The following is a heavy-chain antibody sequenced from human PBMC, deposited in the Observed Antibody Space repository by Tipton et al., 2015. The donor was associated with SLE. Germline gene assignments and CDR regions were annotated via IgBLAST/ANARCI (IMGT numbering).Heavy chain of an antibody. CDR2: IYHSGST. Sequence: TLSLTCAVYGGSFSGYYWSWIRQPPGKGLEWIGEIYHSGSTYYNPSLKSRVTISVDRSKNQFSLKLSSVTAADTAVYYCATEGQDDAFDVWGQGTMVTVSS. V-gene: IGHV4-34*01. J-gene: IGHJ3*01. CDR3: ATEGQDDAFDV. CDR1: GGSFSGYY.